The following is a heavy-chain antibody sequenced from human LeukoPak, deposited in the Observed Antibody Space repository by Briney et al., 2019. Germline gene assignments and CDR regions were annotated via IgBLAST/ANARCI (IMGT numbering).Heavy chain of an antibody. CDR1: GGSFSGYY. CDR2: INHSGST. Sequence: PSETLSLTCAVYGGSFSGYYWSWIRQPPGKGLEWIGEINHSGSTNYNPSLKSRVTISVDTSKNQFSLKLSSVTAADTAVYYCARQELLWFGELLSRPYYFDYWGQGTLVTVSS. J-gene: IGHJ4*02. CDR3: ARQELLWFGELLSRPYYFDY. V-gene: IGHV4-34*01. D-gene: IGHD3-10*01.